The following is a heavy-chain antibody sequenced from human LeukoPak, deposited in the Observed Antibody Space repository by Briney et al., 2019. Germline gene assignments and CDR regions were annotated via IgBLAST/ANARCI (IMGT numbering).Heavy chain of an antibody. CDR2: INWNGGST. D-gene: IGHD3-22*01. CDR1: GFTFDDYG. CDR3: ARVAYYYDSSGYYLSY. J-gene: IGHJ4*02. V-gene: IGHV3-20*04. Sequence: GGSLRLSCAASGFTFDDYGMSWVRQAPGKGLEWVSGINWNGGSTGYADSVKGRFTISRDNAKNSLYLQMNSLRAEDTAVYYCARVAYYYDSSGYYLSYWGQGTLVTVSS.